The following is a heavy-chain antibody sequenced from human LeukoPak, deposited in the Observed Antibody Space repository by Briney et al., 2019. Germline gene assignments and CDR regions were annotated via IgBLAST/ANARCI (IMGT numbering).Heavy chain of an antibody. CDR1: GYIFASYA. V-gene: IGHV1-18*01. Sequence: ASVKVSCKASGYIFASYAFSWVRQAPGQGLEWMGWVNNYNGNTDYARNLQGRVTMTTETSTNTAHMELRSLRSDDTAVYFCARHSSQSHFDYWGQGTLVTVSS. J-gene: IGHJ4*02. CDR2: VNNYNGNT. CDR3: ARHSSQSHFDY. D-gene: IGHD3-22*01.